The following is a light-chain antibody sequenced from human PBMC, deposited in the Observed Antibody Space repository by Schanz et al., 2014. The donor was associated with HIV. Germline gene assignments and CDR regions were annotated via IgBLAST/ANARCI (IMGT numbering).Light chain of an antibody. Sequence: QSALTQPASVSGSPGQSITISCTGTSSDVGSYNLVSWYQQHPGKAPKLMIYEVSKRPSGVSNRFSGSKSGNTASLTFSGLQAEDEADYYCCSYAGTSTVVVFGGGTNLTVL. J-gene: IGLJ2*01. V-gene: IGLV2-23*02. CDR2: EVS. CDR3: CSYAGTSTVVV. CDR1: SSDVGSYNL.